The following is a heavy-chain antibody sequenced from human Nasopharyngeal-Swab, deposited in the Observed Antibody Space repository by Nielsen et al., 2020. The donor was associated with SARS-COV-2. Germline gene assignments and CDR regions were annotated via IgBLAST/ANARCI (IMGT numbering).Heavy chain of an antibody. Sequence: GGSLRLSCAVSGFTFSNYWIHWVRQAPGKGLVWVSRINSDGSRTGYADSVEGRFTISRDNAKNTLYLQMNSLRAEDTAVYYCARDFDRTGDWGQGTLVTVSS. CDR3: ARDFDRTGD. J-gene: IGHJ4*02. D-gene: IGHD3/OR15-3a*01. CDR2: INSDGSRT. V-gene: IGHV3-74*01. CDR1: GFTFSNYW.